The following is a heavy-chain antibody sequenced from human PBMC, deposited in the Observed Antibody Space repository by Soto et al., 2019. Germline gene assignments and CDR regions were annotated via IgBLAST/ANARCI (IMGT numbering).Heavy chain of an antibody. D-gene: IGHD1-1*01. V-gene: IGHV3-53*01. Sequence: DVQLVESGGGLIQPGESLRLSCAAFGLTISGKKYVAWVRQAPGKGLEWVSALYDVDGSFYADSVTGRFTTSSDSSKTAVYLQMNDLRPDDTAVYYCATWHEREHAFHVWGQGTTVTISS. CDR3: ATWHEREHAFHV. J-gene: IGHJ3*01. CDR2: LYDVDGS. CDR1: GLTISGKKY.